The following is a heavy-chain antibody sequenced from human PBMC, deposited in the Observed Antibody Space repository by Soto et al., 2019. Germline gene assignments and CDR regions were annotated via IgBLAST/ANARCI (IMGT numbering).Heavy chain of an antibody. V-gene: IGHV3-48*03. D-gene: IGHD3-22*01. Sequence: LRLSCAASGFTFSSYEMNWVRQAPGKGLEWVSYISSSGSTIYYADSVKGRFTISRDNAKNSLYLQMNSLRAEDTAVYYCARVTYYYDSSGYAYWGQGTLVTVSS. J-gene: IGHJ4*02. CDR2: ISSSGSTI. CDR1: GFTFSSYE. CDR3: ARVTYYYDSSGYAY.